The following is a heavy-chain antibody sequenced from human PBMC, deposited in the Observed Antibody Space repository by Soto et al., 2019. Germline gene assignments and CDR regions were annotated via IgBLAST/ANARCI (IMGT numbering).Heavy chain of an antibody. CDR3: RSPVAGRKQSEY. D-gene: IGHD6-19*01. CDR2: IRSKVKNYGT. V-gene: IGHV3-73*02. Sequence: EVQLAESGGGLVQPGGSLKLSCAASGFTLSGSAVHWVRQASGKGLEWVGRIRSKVKNYGTAYSASVKGRFTISRDDSKNTAYLQMKGLTTNDTAVYYCRSPVAGRKQSEYWGQGTLVSVSS. J-gene: IGHJ4*02. CDR1: GFTLSGSA.